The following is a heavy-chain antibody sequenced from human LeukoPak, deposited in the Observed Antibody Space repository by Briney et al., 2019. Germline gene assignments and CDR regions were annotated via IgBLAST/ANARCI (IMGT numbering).Heavy chain of an antibody. CDR1: GYTFSSYT. D-gene: IGHD2-21*01. Sequence: SVKVSCKASGYTFSSYTITWARQAPGQGLEWMGGIIPIFGTANYAQKFQGRVTITADESTSTAYMELSSLRSEDTAVYYCARAHRTLAYCGGDCSYYMDVWGKGTTVTVSS. CDR3: ARAHRTLAYCGGDCSYYMDV. CDR2: IIPIFGTA. V-gene: IGHV1-69*13. J-gene: IGHJ6*03.